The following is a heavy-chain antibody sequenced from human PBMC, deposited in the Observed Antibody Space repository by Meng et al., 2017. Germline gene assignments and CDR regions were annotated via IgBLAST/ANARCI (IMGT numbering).Heavy chain of an antibody. CDR1: GFSLSTSGVG. Sequence: SGPTLVKPTQTLTLTCTFSGFSLSTSGVGVGWIRQPPGKALEWLALIYWDDDKRYRPSLKSRLTITKDTTNNQVLPTMTNMDPVDTATYCCAHESPTTTAFDYWGQGTLVTVSS. J-gene: IGHJ4*02. V-gene: IGHV2-5*02. CDR2: IYWDDDK. D-gene: IGHD1-1*01. CDR3: AHESPTTTAFDY.